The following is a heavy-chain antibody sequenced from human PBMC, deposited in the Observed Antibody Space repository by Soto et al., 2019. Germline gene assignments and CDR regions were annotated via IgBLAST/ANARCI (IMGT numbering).Heavy chain of an antibody. CDR3: ADSTPIGYCISTSCRRAFDI. CDR1: GGTFSSYA. Sequence: QVQLVQSGAEVKKPGSSVKVSCKASGGTFSSYAISWVRQAPGQGLEWMGGIIPIFGTANYAQKFQGRVTITADESTSTAYMELSSLRSEDTAVYYCADSTPIGYCISTSCRRAFDIWGQGTMVTVSS. CDR2: IIPIFGTA. J-gene: IGHJ3*02. D-gene: IGHD2-2*01. V-gene: IGHV1-69*12.